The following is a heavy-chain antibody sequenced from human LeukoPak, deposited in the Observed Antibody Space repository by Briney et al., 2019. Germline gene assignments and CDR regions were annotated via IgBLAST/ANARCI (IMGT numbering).Heavy chain of an antibody. J-gene: IGHJ4*02. V-gene: IGHV3-11*04. CDR3: ARSSGTYHFDY. Sequence: PGGSLRLSCAASGFTFSDYYMNWVRQAPGKGLEWVSYISSSGTTIYYADSVKGRFTISRDNAKNSLFLQVNSLRAEDTAVYYCARSSGTYHFDYWGQGTLVTVSS. D-gene: IGHD1-26*01. CDR2: ISSSGTTI. CDR1: GFTFSDYY.